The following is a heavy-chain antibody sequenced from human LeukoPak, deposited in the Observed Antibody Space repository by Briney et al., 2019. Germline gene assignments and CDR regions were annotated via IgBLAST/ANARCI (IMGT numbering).Heavy chain of an antibody. CDR1: GFTVDSNY. CDR2: IYTGGNT. CDR3: VKDLNGTWSFDY. D-gene: IGHD2-8*01. Sequence: GGSLRLSCAASGFTVDSNYLSWVRQAPGKGLEWVSTIYTGGNTYYAASVKGRFTISRDFSKNTVFLQMNNLRPEDTAVYYCVKDLNGTWSFDYWGQGTLVTVSS. V-gene: IGHV3-53*05. J-gene: IGHJ4*02.